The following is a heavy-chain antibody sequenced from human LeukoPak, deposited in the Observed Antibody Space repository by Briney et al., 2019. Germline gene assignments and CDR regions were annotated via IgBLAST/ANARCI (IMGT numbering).Heavy chain of an antibody. Sequence: PSETLSLTCTVSGGSVGSYYWSWIRQPAGKGLEWIGRMFISGSTYYNPSLKNRVTMSVDTSKNQFFLKLSSVTAADTAVYYCAKDVSMHESDYRWYFDLWGRGTLVTVSS. D-gene: IGHD1-26*01. CDR2: MFISGST. J-gene: IGHJ2*01. CDR3: AKDVSMHESDYRWYFDL. CDR1: GGSVGSYY. V-gene: IGHV4-4*07.